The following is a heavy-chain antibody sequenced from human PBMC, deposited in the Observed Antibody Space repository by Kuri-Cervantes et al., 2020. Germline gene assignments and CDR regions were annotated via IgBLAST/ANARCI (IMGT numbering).Heavy chain of an antibody. CDR2: ISYDGSNK. J-gene: IGHJ4*02. Sequence: GGSLRLSCAASGFTFSSYGMHWVRQAPGKGLEWVAVISYDGSNKYYADSVKGRFTISRDNSKNTLYLQMNSLRAEDTAVYYCAYSSSWYDHTSFDYWGQGTLVTVSS. D-gene: IGHD6-13*01. V-gene: IGHV3-30*03. CDR1: GFTFSSYG. CDR3: AYSSSWYDHTSFDY.